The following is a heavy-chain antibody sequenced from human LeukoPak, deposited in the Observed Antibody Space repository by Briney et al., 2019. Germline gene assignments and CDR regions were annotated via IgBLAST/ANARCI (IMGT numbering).Heavy chain of an antibody. CDR3: AREDYYGSGSFDY. J-gene: IGHJ4*02. D-gene: IGHD3-10*01. V-gene: IGHV4-39*07. CDR2: VSYTGST. Sequence: PSETLSLTCTVSGGSISSGSFCWDWIRQPPGKGLEWIGSVSYTGSTFSNPSLESRVTLSVDTSRNQFSLKLSSVTAADTAVYYCAREDYYGSGSFDYWGQGTLVTVSS. CDR1: GGSISSGSFC.